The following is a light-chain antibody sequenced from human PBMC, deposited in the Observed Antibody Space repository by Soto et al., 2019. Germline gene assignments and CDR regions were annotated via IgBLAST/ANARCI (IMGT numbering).Light chain of an antibody. J-gene: IGLJ7*01. CDR1: SSNIGSNY. Sequence: QSVLTQPPSVSGTPGQRDTISCSGSSSNIGSNYVYWYQQLPGTAPKLLIYRNNQRPSGVPDRFSGSKSGTSASLAISGLRSEDEADYYCATWDDSLSGAVFGGGTQLTVL. CDR3: ATWDDSLSGAV. CDR2: RNN. V-gene: IGLV1-47*01.